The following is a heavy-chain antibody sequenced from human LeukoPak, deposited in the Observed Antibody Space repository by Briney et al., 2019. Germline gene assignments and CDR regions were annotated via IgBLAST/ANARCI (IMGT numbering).Heavy chain of an antibody. CDR3: ARDVSVIAATHYYYYGMDV. J-gene: IGHJ6*02. CDR1: GFTFSSYW. Sequence: GGSLRLSCAASGFTFSSYWMSWVRQAPGKGLEGVANIKQDGSEKYYVDSVKGRFTISRDNAKNSLYLQMNSLRAEDTAVYYCARDVSVIAATHYYYYGMDVWGQGTTVTVSS. CDR2: IKQDGSEK. V-gene: IGHV3-7*01. D-gene: IGHD2-15*01.